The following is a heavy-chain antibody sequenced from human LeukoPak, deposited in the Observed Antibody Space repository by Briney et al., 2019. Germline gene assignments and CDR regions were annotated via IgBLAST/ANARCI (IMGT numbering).Heavy chain of an antibody. J-gene: IGHJ5*02. Sequence: PSETLSLTCTVSGGSISSYYWSWVRQPPGKGLEWIGYIYYSRSTNYNPSLKSRVTISVDTSKNQFSLKLSSVTAADTAVYYCARHAPNWFDPWGQGTLVTVSS. CDR3: ARHAPNWFDP. V-gene: IGHV4-59*08. CDR2: IYYSRST. CDR1: GGSISSYY.